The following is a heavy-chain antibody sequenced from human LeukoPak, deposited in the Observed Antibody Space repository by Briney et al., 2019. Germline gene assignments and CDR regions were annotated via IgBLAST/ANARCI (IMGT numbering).Heavy chain of an antibody. CDR3: ARVGGVGATGLDY. CDR2: INPNSGGT. J-gene: IGHJ4*02. Sequence: ASVKVSCKASGYTFTGYYMHWVRQAPGQGLEWMGWINPNSGGTNYAQKFQGRVTITRDTSISTAYMELSRLRSDDTAVYYCARVGGVGATGLDYSGEGTLVTVSS. D-gene: IGHD1-26*01. CDR1: GYTFTGYY. V-gene: IGHV1-2*02.